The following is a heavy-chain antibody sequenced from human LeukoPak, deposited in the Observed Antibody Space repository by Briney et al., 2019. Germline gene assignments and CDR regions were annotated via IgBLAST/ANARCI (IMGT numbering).Heavy chain of an antibody. D-gene: IGHD3-22*01. CDR2: IYHSGST. V-gene: IGHV4-30-2*01. J-gene: IGHJ6*02. Sequence: SETLSLTCAVSVGSISSGGYSWSWIWQPPGKGLEWIGYIYHSGSTYYNPSRKSRVTISVDRSKNQFSLKLSSVTAADTAVYYCARVSAEYYYDSSGSHRYYYYGMDVWGQGTTVTVSS. CDR3: ARVSAEYYYDSSGSHRYYYYGMDV. CDR1: VGSISSGGYS.